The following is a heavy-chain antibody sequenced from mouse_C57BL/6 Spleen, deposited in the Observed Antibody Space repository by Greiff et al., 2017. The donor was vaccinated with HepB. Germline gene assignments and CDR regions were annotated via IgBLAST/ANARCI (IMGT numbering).Heavy chain of an antibody. V-gene: IGHV1-18*01. CDR3: ARPSYYGSSYRYYYAMDY. Sequence: SGPELVKPGASVKIPCKASGYTFTDYNMDWVKQSHGKSLEWIGDINPNNGGTIYNQKFKGKATLTVDKSSSTAYMELRSLTSEDTAVYYCARPSYYGSSYRYYYAMDYWGQGTSVTVSS. D-gene: IGHD1-1*01. CDR2: INPNNGGT. J-gene: IGHJ4*01. CDR1: GYTFTDYN.